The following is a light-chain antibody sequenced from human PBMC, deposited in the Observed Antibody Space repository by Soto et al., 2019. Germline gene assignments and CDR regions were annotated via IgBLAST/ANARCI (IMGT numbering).Light chain of an antibody. CDR2: EVS. CDR1: SSDVGGYNY. CDR3: RSYTSSSTAV. Sequence: QSALTQPASVSGSPGQSITISCTGTSSDVGGYNYVSWYQQHPGKAPKLMIYEVSNRPSGVSNRFSGSKSGNTASLTISGLQAEDEADYYCRSYTSSSTAVFGGGTPLTVL. J-gene: IGLJ7*01. V-gene: IGLV2-14*01.